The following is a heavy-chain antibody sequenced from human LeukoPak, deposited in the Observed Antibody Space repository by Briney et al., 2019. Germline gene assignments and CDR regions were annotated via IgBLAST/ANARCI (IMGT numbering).Heavy chain of an antibody. J-gene: IGHJ4*02. CDR2: INNDGSDT. Sequence: GGSLRLSCAASGFTFSRYWMHWVRQAPGKGLVWVSRINNDGSDTSYADSVKGRFTISRDNSKNTLYLQMNSLRAEDTAVYYCAKAVVVVAATFFDYWGQGTLVTVSS. V-gene: IGHV3-74*01. CDR1: GFTFSRYW. CDR3: AKAVVVVAATFFDY. D-gene: IGHD2-15*01.